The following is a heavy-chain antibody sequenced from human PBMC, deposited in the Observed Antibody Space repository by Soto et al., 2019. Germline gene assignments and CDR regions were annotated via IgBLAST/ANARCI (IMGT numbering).Heavy chain of an antibody. CDR3: ARSQGSSTSLELYYYYYYGMDV. CDR2: IIPIPGTG. Sequence: QVQLLQSGAEVKKPGSSVKVSCKAPGGTFGSSPISGLRQAPGQGLDGRGGIIPIPGTGNYAKKFQGRVTIAAEESTSKAYMELSSLRSEDTAVYYCARSQGSSTSLELYYYYYYGMDVGGQGTTVTVSS. J-gene: IGHJ6*02. V-gene: IGHV1-69*01. D-gene: IGHD2-2*01. CDR1: GGTFGSSP.